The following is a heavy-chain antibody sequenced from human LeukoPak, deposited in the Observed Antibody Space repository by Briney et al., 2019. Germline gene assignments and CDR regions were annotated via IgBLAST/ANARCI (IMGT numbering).Heavy chain of an antibody. CDR3: ARDLARGYSYGYNAFDI. Sequence: ASVKVSCKASGYNFRSYGIGWVRQAPRQGLEWMGWITVGNGNTNYAQKVQGRVTMTTDTSTSTAYMELRSLRSDDTAVYFCARDLARGYSYGYNAFDIWGQGTMVTVSS. V-gene: IGHV1-18*01. CDR1: GYNFRSYG. D-gene: IGHD5-18*01. CDR2: ITVGNGNT. J-gene: IGHJ3*02.